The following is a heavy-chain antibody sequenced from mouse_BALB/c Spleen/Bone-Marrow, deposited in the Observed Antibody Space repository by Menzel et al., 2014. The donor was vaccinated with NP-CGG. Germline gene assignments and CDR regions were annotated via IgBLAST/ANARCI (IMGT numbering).Heavy chain of an antibody. CDR2: IDTSDSYT. CDR1: GYTFTDYW. Sequence: VQLQQSGAELVMPGASVKMSCKASGYTFTDYWMHWVKQRPGQGLEWIGAIDTSDSYTSYNQKFKGKATLTVDESSSTAYMQLSSLTSEDSAVYYCARSAGYWYFDVWGEGTTVTVSS. J-gene: IGHJ1*01. V-gene: IGHV1-69*01. D-gene: IGHD1-2*01. CDR3: ARSAGYWYFDV.